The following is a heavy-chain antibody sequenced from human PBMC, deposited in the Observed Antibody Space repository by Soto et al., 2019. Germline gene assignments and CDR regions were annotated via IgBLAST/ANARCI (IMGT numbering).Heavy chain of an antibody. J-gene: IGHJ6*02. CDR3: ARGHGAIRGALDV. CDR1: GYRFETYA. V-gene: IGHV1-18*01. Sequence: QVQPVQSGAEVKKPGASVKVSCKASGYRFETYAMTWVRQAPGRGLEWMGWISAYSVDTYSAQKFQNRLTMTKDTSTGTAYMELRSLTSDDTAVYYCARGHGAIRGALDVWGQGTTVTVSS. CDR2: ISAYSVDT. D-gene: IGHD1-26*01.